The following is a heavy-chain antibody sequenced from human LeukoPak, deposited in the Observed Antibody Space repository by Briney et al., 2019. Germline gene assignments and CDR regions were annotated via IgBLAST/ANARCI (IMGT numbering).Heavy chain of an antibody. D-gene: IGHD4-17*01. CDR3: ARDYGDYSWFDP. V-gene: IGHV5-10-1*01. Sequence: GESLKISCKGSGYSFTSYWISWVRQMPGKGLEWMGRIDPSDSYTNYSPSFQGHVTISADKSISTAYLQWSSLKASDTAMYYCARDYGDYSWFDPWGQGTLATVSS. CDR1: GYSFTSYW. J-gene: IGHJ5*02. CDR2: IDPSDSYT.